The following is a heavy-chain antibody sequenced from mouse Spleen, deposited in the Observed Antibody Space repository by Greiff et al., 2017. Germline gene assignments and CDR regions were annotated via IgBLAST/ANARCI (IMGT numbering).Heavy chain of an antibody. J-gene: IGHJ2*01. Sequence: EVQLQQSGPVLVKPGASVKMSCKASGYTFTDYYMNWVKQSHGKSLEWIGVINPYNGGTSYNQKFKGKATLTVDKSSSTAYMELSSLTSEDSAVYYCARDLDGSFFFDYWGQGTTLTVSS. CDR1: GYTFTDYY. D-gene: IGHD2-3*01. CDR2: INPYNGGT. CDR3: ARDLDGSFFFDY. V-gene: IGHV1-19*01.